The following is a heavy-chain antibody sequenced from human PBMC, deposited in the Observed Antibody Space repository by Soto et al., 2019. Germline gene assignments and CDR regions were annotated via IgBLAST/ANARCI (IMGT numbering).Heavy chain of an antibody. D-gene: IGHD1-26*01. CDR1: GGTFDNFI. J-gene: IGHJ6*02. Sequence: QVQLVQSGAEVKEPGSSVRVSCKASGGTFDNFIMNWVRQTPGRGLEWMGGIVPMLGTPTYAEKFKGRVTISATGSTSTIYMEVTSLRTEDTAIYYCAKNGPYSSSLSQNSGKDVWGQGTKVTVSS. V-gene: IGHV1-69*01. CDR3: AKNGPYSSSLSQNSGKDV. CDR2: IVPMLGTP.